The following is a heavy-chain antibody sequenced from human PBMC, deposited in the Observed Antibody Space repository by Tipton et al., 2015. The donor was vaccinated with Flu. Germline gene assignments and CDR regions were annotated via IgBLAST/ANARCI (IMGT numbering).Heavy chain of an antibody. J-gene: IGHJ4*02. D-gene: IGHD2-15*01. Sequence: TLSLTCTVSGASISSGSYYWAWIRQPPGKGLEWVGSVYYSGTTYYNPSLKSRVTISVDTSKNQFSLKVSSVTAAATAVYYCARVLVVAPTPFDYWGQGILVIVSS. CDR2: VYYSGTT. CDR3: ARVLVVAPTPFDY. V-gene: IGHV4-39*07. CDR1: GASISSGSYY.